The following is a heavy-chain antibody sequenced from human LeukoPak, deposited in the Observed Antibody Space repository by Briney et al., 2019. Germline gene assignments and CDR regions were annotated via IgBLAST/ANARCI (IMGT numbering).Heavy chain of an antibody. V-gene: IGHV3-7*04. Sequence: GGSLRLSCEASGFRFRNHWMNWVRQAPGKGLEWVANIKEDGSEKYYVDSVKGRFTISRDNARNSLFLQMNSLRAEDTAVYYCARGRGVGATALDYWGQGTLVTVSS. D-gene: IGHD1-26*01. CDR2: IKEDGSEK. CDR1: GFRFRNHW. J-gene: IGHJ4*02. CDR3: ARGRGVGATALDY.